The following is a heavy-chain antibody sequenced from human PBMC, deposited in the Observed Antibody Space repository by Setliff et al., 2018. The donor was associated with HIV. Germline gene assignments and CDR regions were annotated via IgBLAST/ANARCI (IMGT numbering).Heavy chain of an antibody. J-gene: IGHJ5*02. CDR2: MNPNSGNT. Sequence: GASVKVSCKASGYTFTKFDINWVRQATGHGLEWMGWMNPNSGNTGFAEKFQGRVTMTRNTSISTAYMELRSLRSEETAVYFFARTWGAGVTGYWFEPLGQGTRVTVSS. CDR3: ARTWGAGVTGYWFEP. D-gene: IGHD3-9*01. CDR1: GYTFTKFD. V-gene: IGHV1-8*01.